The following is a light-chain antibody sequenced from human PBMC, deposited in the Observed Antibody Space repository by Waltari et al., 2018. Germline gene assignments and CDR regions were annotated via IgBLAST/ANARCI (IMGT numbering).Light chain of an antibody. CDR1: NIGSKS. CDR2: YNN. J-gene: IGLJ2*01. CDR3: QVWDSDSDHVV. Sequence: SYVLTQPPSVSVAPGETARITCGGNNIGSKSVHWYQQEPGQAPILVISYNNDRPSGIPERVSGSNSGNTANLSSSRVEAGDEADDYCQVWDSDSDHVVFGGGTKLAVL. V-gene: IGLV3-21*01.